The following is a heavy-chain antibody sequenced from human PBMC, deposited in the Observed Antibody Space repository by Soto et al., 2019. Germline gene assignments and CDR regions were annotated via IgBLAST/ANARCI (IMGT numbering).Heavy chain of an antibody. CDR1: GFTFTSSA. CDR3: AAAYSSSFEYFDY. J-gene: IGHJ4*02. Sequence: QMQLVQCGPEVKKPGTSVKVSCKASGFTFTSSAVQWVRQARGQRLEWIGWIVVGSGNTNYAQKFQERVTITRDMFTSTAYMELSSLRSEDTAVYYCAAAYSSSFEYFDYWGQGTLVTVSS. D-gene: IGHD6-13*01. CDR2: IVVGSGNT. V-gene: IGHV1-58*01.